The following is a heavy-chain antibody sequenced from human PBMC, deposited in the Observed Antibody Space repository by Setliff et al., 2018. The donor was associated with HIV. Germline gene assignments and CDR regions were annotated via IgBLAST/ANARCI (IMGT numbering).Heavy chain of an antibody. D-gene: IGHD4-17*01. V-gene: IGHV4-39*07. CDR2: MSFSGNT. Sequence: TSETLSLTCTVSGGSISSGGYYWSWIRQPPGKGLEWIGSMSFSGNTYNNPSLKSRVTISVDTSKNQFSLKLSTVTAADTAVYYCARDDYGDYTVFDIWGQGTMVTVS. CDR1: GGSISSGGYY. J-gene: IGHJ3*02. CDR3: ARDDYGDYTVFDI.